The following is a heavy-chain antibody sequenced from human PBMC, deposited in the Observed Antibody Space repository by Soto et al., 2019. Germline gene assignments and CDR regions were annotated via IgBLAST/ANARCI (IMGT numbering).Heavy chain of an antibody. CDR1: GFTFSDYT. V-gene: IGHV3-48*01. Sequence: GGSLRLSCAASGFTFSDYTMNWVRQAPGKGLEWIAYISGRSETIYFADSVRGRVTISRDNGKNSLYLQMNSLRAEDTAVYYCASDRSTTMVRGVILLAYDYGMDVWGQGTTVTVSS. CDR2: ISGRSETI. J-gene: IGHJ6*02. CDR3: ASDRSTTMVRGVILLAYDYGMDV. D-gene: IGHD3-10*01.